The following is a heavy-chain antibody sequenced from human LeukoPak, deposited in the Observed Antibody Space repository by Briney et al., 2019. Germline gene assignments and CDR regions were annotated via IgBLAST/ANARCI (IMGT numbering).Heavy chain of an antibody. D-gene: IGHD2-2*01. CDR2: IHHSGST. CDR3: ARLTVGLRGVPADMGGDFDY. CDR1: GGSFSGYY. Sequence: SETLSLTCAVYGGSFSGYYWSWIRQPPGKGLEWFGEIHHSGSTNYNPSLRRRADKSGDASKNRFSLTLRAVTAADAAVYYCARLTVGLRGVPADMGGDFDYWGQGTLVTVSS. J-gene: IGHJ4*02. V-gene: IGHV4-34*01.